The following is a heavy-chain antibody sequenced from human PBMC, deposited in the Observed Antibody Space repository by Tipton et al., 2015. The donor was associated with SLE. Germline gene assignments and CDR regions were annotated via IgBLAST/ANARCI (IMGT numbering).Heavy chain of an antibody. D-gene: IGHD4-11*01. CDR3: ARHYNIYSIYRMVAFDV. CDR2: IYPGDSDT. J-gene: IGHJ3*01. CDR1: GYSFTNYW. Sequence: QLVQSGPEVKKPGESLKISCKGSGYSFTNYWIGWVRQMPGKGLEWMGIIYPGDSDTRYSPSFQGQVTISADKSINTAYLQWSSLKASDTAMYYCARHYNIYSIYRMVAFDVWGRGTMVTVSS. V-gene: IGHV5-51*01.